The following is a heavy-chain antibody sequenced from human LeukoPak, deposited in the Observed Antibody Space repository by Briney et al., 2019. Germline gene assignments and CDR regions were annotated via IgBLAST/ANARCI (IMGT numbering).Heavy chain of an antibody. CDR1: GFTVSSNY. CDR2: ISGSGGST. Sequence: GGSLRLSCAASGFTVSSNYMSWVRQAPGKGLEWVSAISGSGGSTYYADSVKGRFTISRDNSKNTLYLQMNSLRAEDTAVYYCAKWMSADAFDIWGQGTMVTVSS. CDR3: AKWMSADAFDI. J-gene: IGHJ3*02. D-gene: IGHD2-2*03. V-gene: IGHV3-23*01.